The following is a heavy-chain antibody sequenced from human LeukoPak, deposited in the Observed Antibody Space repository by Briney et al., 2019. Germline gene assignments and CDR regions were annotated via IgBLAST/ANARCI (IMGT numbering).Heavy chain of an antibody. CDR2: INPNSGGT. J-gene: IGHJ3*02. CDR1: GYTFTGYY. CDR3: ASQPSEHIVVVTAAFDI. V-gene: IGHV1-2*02. Sequence: ASVKVPCKASGYTFTGYYMHWVRQAPGQGLEWMGWINPNSGGTNYAQKFQGRVTMTRDTSISTAYMELSRLRSDDTAVYYCASQPSEHIVVVTAAFDIWGQGTMVAVSS. D-gene: IGHD2-21*02.